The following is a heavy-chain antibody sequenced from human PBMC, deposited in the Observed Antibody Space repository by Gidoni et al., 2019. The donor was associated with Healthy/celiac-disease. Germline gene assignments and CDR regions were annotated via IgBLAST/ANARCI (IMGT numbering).Heavy chain of an antibody. J-gene: IGHJ6*02. V-gene: IGHV4-59*01. CDR3: ARDRGKSSGSKLPIYYYYYGMDV. CDR1: GGSISSYY. CDR2: MYYSGST. D-gene: IGHD1-26*01. Sequence: QLQLQESGPGLVKPSETLSLTCTASGGSISSYYWSWIRQPPGKGLEWIGYMYYSGSTNYNPSLKSRVTISVAPSKNQFSRKLSSVTAADTAVYYCARDRGKSSGSKLPIYYYYYGMDVWGQGTTVTVSS.